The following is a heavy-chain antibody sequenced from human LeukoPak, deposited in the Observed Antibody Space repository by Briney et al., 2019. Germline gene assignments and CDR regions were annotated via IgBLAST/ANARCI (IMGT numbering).Heavy chain of an antibody. V-gene: IGHV4-34*01. J-gene: IGHJ4*02. D-gene: IGHD6-19*01. Sequence: PSETLSLTCAVYGGSFSGYYWSWIRQPPGKRLEWIGEINHSGSTNYNPSLKSRVTISVDTSKNQFSLKLSSVTAADTAVYYCASGQWLVSNFDYWGQGTLVTVSS. CDR2: INHSGST. CDR1: GGSFSGYY. CDR3: ASGQWLVSNFDY.